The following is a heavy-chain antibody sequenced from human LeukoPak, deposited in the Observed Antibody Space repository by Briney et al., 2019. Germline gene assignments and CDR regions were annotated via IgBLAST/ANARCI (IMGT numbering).Heavy chain of an antibody. Sequence: SETLSLTCTVSGGSISSHCWSWIRQPPGKGLEWIGYVCYSGSTNYNPSLKSRVTVSVDTSKNQFSLKLSSVTAADTAVYYCAREGLYGDYVWSLDYWGQGTLVTVSS. V-gene: IGHV4-59*11. CDR3: AREGLYGDYVWSLDY. CDR1: GGSISSHC. CDR2: VCYSGST. J-gene: IGHJ4*02. D-gene: IGHD4-17*01.